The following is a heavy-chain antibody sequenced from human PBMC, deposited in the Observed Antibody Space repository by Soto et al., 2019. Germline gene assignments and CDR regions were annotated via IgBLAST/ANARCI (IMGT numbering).Heavy chain of an antibody. CDR1: GGSINCNNYS. D-gene: IGHD3-10*01. CDR3: XRTRGSAVYFYFYGLDV. Sequence: SETLSLTCSISGGSINCNNYSWGWIRQPPGRGLEWIGNTYSSGGAYYDPSFKSRASISVDTSKSQVFLKLTSVTAADTAIYYCXRTRGSAVYFYFYGLDVWGHGTTVTVSS. CDR2: TYSSGGA. V-gene: IGHV4-39*07. J-gene: IGHJ6*02.